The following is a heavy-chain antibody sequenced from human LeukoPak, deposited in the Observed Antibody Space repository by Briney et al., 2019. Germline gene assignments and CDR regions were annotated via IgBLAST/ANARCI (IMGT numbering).Heavy chain of an antibody. D-gene: IGHD4-17*01. Sequence: GGSLRLSCSASGFTFSSYAMHWVRQAPGKGLEYVSAISSNGGSTHYADSVKGRFTISRDNFKNTLYLQMNSLRAEDTALYHCAKDPNGDYIGAFDMWGQGTMVTVSS. J-gene: IGHJ3*02. CDR2: ISSNGGST. CDR1: GFTFSSYA. V-gene: IGHV3-64*04. CDR3: AKDPNGDYIGAFDM.